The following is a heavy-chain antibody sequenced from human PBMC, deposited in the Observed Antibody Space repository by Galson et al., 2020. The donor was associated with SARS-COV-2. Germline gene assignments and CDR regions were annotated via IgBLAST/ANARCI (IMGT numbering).Heavy chain of an antibody. CDR1: GFTFSSYS. Sequence: SCAASGFTFSSYSMNWVRQAPGKGLEWVSSISSSSSYIYYADSVKGRFTISRDNAKNSLYLQMNSLRAEDTAVYYCARVNREWELPDAFDIWGQGTMVTVSS. V-gene: IGHV3-21*01. J-gene: IGHJ3*02. CDR3: ARVNREWELPDAFDI. CDR2: ISSSSSYI. D-gene: IGHD1-26*01.